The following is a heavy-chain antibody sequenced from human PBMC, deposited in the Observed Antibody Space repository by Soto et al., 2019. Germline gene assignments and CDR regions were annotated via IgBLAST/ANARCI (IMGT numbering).Heavy chain of an antibody. J-gene: IGHJ6*03. Sequence: GGCLRLSCAASGFTFCSYGMYWVRQATGKGLVWVSRINSDGSSTSYADSVKGRFTISRDNAKNTLYLQMNSLRAEDTAVYYCARVSAGDYDFWSGYYLMDYYYYYMDVWGKGTTVTVSS. CDR2: INSDGSST. CDR1: GFTFCSYG. V-gene: IGHV3-74*01. CDR3: ARVSAGDYDFWSGYYLMDYYYYYMDV. D-gene: IGHD3-3*01.